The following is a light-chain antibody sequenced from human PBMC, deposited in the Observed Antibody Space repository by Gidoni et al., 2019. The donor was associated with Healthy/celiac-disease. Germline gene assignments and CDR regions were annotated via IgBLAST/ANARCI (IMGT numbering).Light chain of an antibody. CDR3: QQGHSTPWT. J-gene: IGKJ1*01. V-gene: IGKV1-39*01. CDR2: AAS. CDR1: QSISSY. Sequence: DIQMTQSPSSLSASVADRVTITCRASQSISSYLNWYQQKPGKAPKLLIYAASSLQSGVPSRFSGSGSGTDFTLTISSLQPEDFATYYCQQGHSTPWTFGQGTKVEIK.